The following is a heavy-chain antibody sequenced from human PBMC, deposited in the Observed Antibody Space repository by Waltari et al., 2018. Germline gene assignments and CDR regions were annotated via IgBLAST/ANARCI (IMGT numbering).Heavy chain of an antibody. J-gene: IGHJ4*02. Sequence: DVHLVESGGGLVQPRGSLRLSCTVSGFTFGSHGMHWVRQVPGKGLVWISRIDDDGSSAIYADSGKGRFTVSRDNAKNTLYLEMNNLKAEDTAVYYCASDCCGSGYRIHYWGQGTLVNVSS. V-gene: IGHV3-74*01. CDR3: ASDCCGSGYRIHY. CDR1: GFTFGSHG. CDR2: IDDDGSSA. D-gene: IGHD3-3*01.